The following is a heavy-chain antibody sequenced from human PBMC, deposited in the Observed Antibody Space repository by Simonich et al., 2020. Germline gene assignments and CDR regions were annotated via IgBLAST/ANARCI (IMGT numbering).Heavy chain of an antibody. Sequence: QLQLQESGPGLVKPSETLSLTCTVSGGSISSSSYYWGWIRQPPGKGLEWIGSIYYSGSTYYNPSLKSRVTIAVYTSKNQFSLKLGSVTAADTAVYYCARHAGFAFDIWGQGTMVTVSS. CDR2: IYYSGST. V-gene: IGHV4-39*01. D-gene: IGHD6-13*01. J-gene: IGHJ3*02. CDR1: GGSISSSSYY. CDR3: ARHAGFAFDI.